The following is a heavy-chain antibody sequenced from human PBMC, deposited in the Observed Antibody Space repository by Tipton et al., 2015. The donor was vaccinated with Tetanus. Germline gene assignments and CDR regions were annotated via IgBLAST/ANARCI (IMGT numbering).Heavy chain of an antibody. CDR2: ISASGRNT. CDR1: GFTFSNYA. J-gene: IGHJ4*02. Sequence: SLRLSCAASGFTFSNYAMIWVRQAPGKGLEWVSAISASGRNTYYADSVKGRFTSSRDNSKNIHYLEMSSLRAEDTAIYFCAKGRAAATYFFDYWGQGTPVTVSS. CDR3: AKGRAAATYFFDY. D-gene: IGHD6-25*01. V-gene: IGHV3-23*01.